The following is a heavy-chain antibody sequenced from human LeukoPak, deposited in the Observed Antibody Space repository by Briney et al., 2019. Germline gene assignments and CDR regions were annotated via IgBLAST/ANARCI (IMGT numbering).Heavy chain of an antibody. J-gene: IGHJ5*02. D-gene: IGHD6-19*01. CDR2: IYPGDSDT. Sequence: GESLKISCKGSGYSFTSYWIGWVRQMPGKGLEWIGIIYPGDSDTRYSPSFQGQVTISADKSISTAYLQWSSLKASDTAMYYCASSVAGHGIWFDPWGQGTLVTVSS. CDR3: ASSVAGHGIWFDP. V-gene: IGHV5-51*01. CDR1: GYSFTSYW.